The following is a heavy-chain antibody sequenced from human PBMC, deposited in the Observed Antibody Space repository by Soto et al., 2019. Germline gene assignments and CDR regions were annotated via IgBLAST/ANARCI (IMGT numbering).Heavy chain of an antibody. V-gene: IGHV4-61*08. D-gene: IGHD1-26*01. CDR2: IYYSGST. J-gene: IGHJ4*02. Sequence: SETLSLTCTVSGGSMSSGDYYWSWIRQPPGKGLELIGYIYYSGSTNYNPSLRSRVTISVDTSKNQFSLKLSSVTAADTAVYYCARWVGHFDFWGPGTLVTVSS. CDR1: GGSMSSGDYY. CDR3: ARWVGHFDF.